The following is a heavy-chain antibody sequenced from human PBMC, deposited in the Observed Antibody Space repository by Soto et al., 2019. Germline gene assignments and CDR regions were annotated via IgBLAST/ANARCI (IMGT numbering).Heavy chain of an antibody. V-gene: IGHV3-30*18. D-gene: IGHD3-22*01. CDR2: ISYDGSNK. J-gene: IGHJ6*02. Sequence: GGSLRLSCAASGFTFSSYGMHWVRQAPGKGLEWVAVISYDGSNKYYADSVKGRFTISRDNSKNTLYLQMNSLRAEDTAVYYCAKVMIVYGSTRGMDVWGQGTTVTVSS. CDR1: GFTFSSYG. CDR3: AKVMIVYGSTRGMDV.